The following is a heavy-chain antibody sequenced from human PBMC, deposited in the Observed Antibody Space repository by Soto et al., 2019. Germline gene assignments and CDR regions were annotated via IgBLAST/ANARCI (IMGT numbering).Heavy chain of an antibody. CDR2: ISAYNGNK. V-gene: IGHV1-18*01. J-gene: IGHJ3*02. D-gene: IGHD3-9*01. Sequence: QVQLVQSGGEVKKPGASVKVSCKASAYTFTSYGISWVRQAPGQGLEWMGWISAYNGNKNCVQTLQGRVTMTTDTSTSTAYMELRSLRSDDTAVYYCARAAYDILTGYYNGGAFDIWGQGTMVTVSS. CDR1: AYTFTSYG. CDR3: ARAAYDILTGYYNGGAFDI.